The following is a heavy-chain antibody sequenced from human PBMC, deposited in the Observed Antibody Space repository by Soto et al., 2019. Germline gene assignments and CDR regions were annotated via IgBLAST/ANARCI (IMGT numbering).Heavy chain of an antibody. CDR1: GFTFSSYA. CDR2: ISYDGSNK. Sequence: GGSLRLSCAASGFTFSSYAMHWVRQAPGKGLEWVAVISYDGSNKYYADSVKGRFTISRDNSKNTLYLQMNSLRAEDTAVYYCARERSPIVVVVAANGGAFDIWGQGTMVTVSS. J-gene: IGHJ3*02. CDR3: ARERSPIVVVVAANGGAFDI. V-gene: IGHV3-30-3*01. D-gene: IGHD2-15*01.